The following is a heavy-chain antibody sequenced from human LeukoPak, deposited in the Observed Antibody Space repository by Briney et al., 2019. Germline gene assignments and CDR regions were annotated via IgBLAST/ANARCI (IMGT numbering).Heavy chain of an antibody. CDR2: ISGSGGST. J-gene: IGHJ2*01. CDR1: GFTVSSNY. V-gene: IGHV3-23*01. Sequence: GGSLRLSCAASGFTVSSNYMSWVRQAPGKGLEWVSAISGSGGSTYYADSVKGRFTISRENAKNSLYLQMNSLRAGDTAVYYCARAAYSSTWYSRYFDLWGRGTLVTASS. CDR3: ARAAYSSTWYSRYFDL. D-gene: IGHD6-13*01.